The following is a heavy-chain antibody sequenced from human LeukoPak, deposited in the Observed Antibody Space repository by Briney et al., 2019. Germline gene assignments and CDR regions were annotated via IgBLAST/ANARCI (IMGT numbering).Heavy chain of an antibody. CDR2: ISSSSSTI. CDR1: GFSFSSYS. J-gene: IGHJ4*02. V-gene: IGHV3-48*01. CDR3: ASTPGRDGYNLWYFDY. Sequence: SGGSLRLSCAASGFSFSSYSMNWVRQAPGKGLEWVSYISSSSSTIFYADSVKGRFTISRDNVKNSLYLQMNSLRAEDTAVYYCASTPGRDGYNLWYFDYWGQGTLVTVSS. D-gene: IGHD5-24*01.